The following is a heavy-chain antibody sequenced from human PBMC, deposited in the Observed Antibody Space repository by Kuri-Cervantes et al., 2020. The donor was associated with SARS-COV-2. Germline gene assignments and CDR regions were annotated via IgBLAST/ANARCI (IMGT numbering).Heavy chain of an antibody. V-gene: IGHV4-4*07. CDR1: GDSTSSYY. Sequence: SETLSLTCTVSGDSTSSYYWSWIRQTAGKGLEWIGRVYTSGITSYNPSLTSRLSMSIDTSMNQFSLQLASVTAADTALYYCARLPGGMAPAAISFDSWGQGTLVTVSS. CDR3: ARLPGGMAPAAISFDS. D-gene: IGHD2-2*01. CDR2: VYTSGIT. J-gene: IGHJ4*02.